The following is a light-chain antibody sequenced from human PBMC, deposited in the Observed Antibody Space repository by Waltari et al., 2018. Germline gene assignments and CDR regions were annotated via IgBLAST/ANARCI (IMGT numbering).Light chain of an antibody. V-gene: IGKV3-20*01. CDR2: DAS. CDR3: QKYGTVPET. CDR1: QRVSRT. Sequence: EIVLTQSPGTLSLSPGERATLSCRASQRVSRTLAWYQQKPGQAPRLLIYDASTRATGIPDRFSGSGFGTDFSLTHSRLEPEDFAVYYFQKYGTVPETFGQGTTVEIK. J-gene: IGKJ1*01.